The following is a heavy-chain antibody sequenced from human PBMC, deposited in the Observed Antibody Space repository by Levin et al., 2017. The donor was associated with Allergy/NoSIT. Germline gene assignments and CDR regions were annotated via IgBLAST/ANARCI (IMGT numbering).Heavy chain of an antibody. CDR2: ITRDSRTT. CDR3: ARDLNWAFDY. Sequence: GGSLRLSCAASGFSFSTYSLNWVRQAPGKGLEWVSYITRDSRTTSYAGSVKGRFTISRDNAKNSLYLQMNSLRVEDTAVYYCARDLNWAFDYWGQGTLVTVSS. D-gene: IGHD7-27*01. CDR1: GFSFSTYS. J-gene: IGHJ4*02. V-gene: IGHV3-48*01.